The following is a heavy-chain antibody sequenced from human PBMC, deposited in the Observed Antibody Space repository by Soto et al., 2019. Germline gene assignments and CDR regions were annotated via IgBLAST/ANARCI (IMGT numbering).Heavy chain of an antibody. J-gene: IGHJ4*02. CDR2: ISAYNGNT. V-gene: IGHV1-18*04. Sequence: ASVKGSWKAAGYSFTVDGVSWVRQAPGQGLEWMGWISAYNGNTNYAQKLQGRVTMTTDTSTSTAYMELRSLRSDDTAVYYCARDPKDYWGQGTLVTVSS. CDR1: GYSFTVDG. CDR3: ARDPKDY.